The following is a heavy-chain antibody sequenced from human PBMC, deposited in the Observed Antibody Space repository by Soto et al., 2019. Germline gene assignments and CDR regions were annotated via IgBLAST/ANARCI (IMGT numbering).Heavy chain of an antibody. V-gene: IGHV2-5*02. CDR2: IYWDDDK. Sequence: SGPTLVNPTQTLTLTCTFSGFSLSTSGVGVGWIRQPPGKALEWLALIYWDDDKRYSPSLKSRLTITKDTSKNQVVLTMTNMDPVDTAMYYCARHVGGYSGYDLAPRGMDVWGQGTTVTVSS. D-gene: IGHD5-12*01. CDR3: ARHVGGYSGYDLAPRGMDV. CDR1: GFSLSTSGVG. J-gene: IGHJ6*02.